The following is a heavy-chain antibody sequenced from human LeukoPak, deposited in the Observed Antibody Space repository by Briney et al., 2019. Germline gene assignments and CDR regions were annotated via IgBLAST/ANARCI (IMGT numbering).Heavy chain of an antibody. CDR3: ARGGYNYLSYYFDY. CDR1: GGSISSYY. J-gene: IGHJ4*02. Sequence: PSETLSLTCTVSGGSISSYYWSWIRQPPGKGLEWIGYIYYSGSTNYNPSLKSRVTISVDTSKNQFSLKLSSVTAADTAVYYCARGGYNYLSYYFDYWGQGTLVTVSS. CDR2: IYYSGST. V-gene: IGHV4-59*01. D-gene: IGHD5-12*01.